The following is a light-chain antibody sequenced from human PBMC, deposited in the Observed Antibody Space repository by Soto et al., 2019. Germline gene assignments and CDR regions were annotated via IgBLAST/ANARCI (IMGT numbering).Light chain of an antibody. CDR1: SRNVGLYQA. Sequence: QSALTQPASVSGSPGQSVTISCTGTSRNVGLYQAISWYQQHPGKAPKLIVSEVSHRPSGVSNRFSGSKSGNTASLTISGLQSEDEADYYCISYTSDDVRYVFGTGTKLTVL. CDR2: EVS. J-gene: IGLJ1*01. V-gene: IGLV2-14*01. CDR3: ISYTSDDVRYV.